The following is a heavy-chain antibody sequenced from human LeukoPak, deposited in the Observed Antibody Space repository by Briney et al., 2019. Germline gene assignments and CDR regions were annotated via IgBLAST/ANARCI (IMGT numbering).Heavy chain of an antibody. CDR2: IYYSGST. V-gene: IGHV4-39*01. CDR3: ARRAFVTVTSYWYFDL. Sequence: SETLSLTCTVSGGSISSSSYYWGWIRQPPGKGLEWIGSIYYSGSTYYNPSLKSRVTISVDTSKNQFSLKLSSVTAADTAVYYCARRAFVTVTSYWYFDLWGRGTLVTVSS. CDR1: GGSISSSSYY. D-gene: IGHD4-17*01. J-gene: IGHJ2*01.